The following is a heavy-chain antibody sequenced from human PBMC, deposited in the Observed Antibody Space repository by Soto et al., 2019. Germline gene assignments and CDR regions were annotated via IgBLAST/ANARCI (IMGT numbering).Heavy chain of an antibody. CDR1: GGTFSSYA. CDR3: ASGPDYGDHLDY. V-gene: IGHV1-69*13. J-gene: IGHJ4*02. Sequence: GASVKVSCKASGGTFSSYAISWVRQAPGQGLEWMGGIIPIFGTANYAQKFQGRVTITADESTSTAYMELSSLRSEDTAVYYCASGPDYGDHLDYWGKGTLVTVSS. CDR2: IIPIFGTA. D-gene: IGHD4-17*01.